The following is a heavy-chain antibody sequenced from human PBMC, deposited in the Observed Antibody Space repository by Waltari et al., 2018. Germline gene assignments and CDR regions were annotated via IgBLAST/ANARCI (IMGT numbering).Heavy chain of an antibody. D-gene: IGHD6-19*01. V-gene: IGHV4-39*07. Sequence: QLQLQESGPGLVKPSETLSLTCTVSGGSISSSSYYWGWIRQPPGKGLEWIGSIYYSGSIYYNPSLKSRVTISVDTSKNQFSLKLSSVTAADTAVYYCARVSSGWYVGSIDYWGQGTLVTVSS. CDR3: ARVSSGWYVGSIDY. CDR1: GGSISSSSYY. CDR2: IYYSGSI. J-gene: IGHJ4*02.